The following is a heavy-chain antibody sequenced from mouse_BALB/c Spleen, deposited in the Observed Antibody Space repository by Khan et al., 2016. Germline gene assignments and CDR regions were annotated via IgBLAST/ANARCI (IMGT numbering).Heavy chain of an antibody. V-gene: IGHV3-2*02. Sequence: EVQLQESGPGLVKPSQSLSLTCTVTGYSITSDYAWNCIRQFPGNKLEWMGYISYSGSTSYNPSLNSRISITRDTSKNQFFLQLNSVTTEDTATYYCARHDYFDYWGQGTTLTVSS. CDR3: ARHDYFDY. CDR1: GYSITSDYA. CDR2: ISYSGST. J-gene: IGHJ2*01.